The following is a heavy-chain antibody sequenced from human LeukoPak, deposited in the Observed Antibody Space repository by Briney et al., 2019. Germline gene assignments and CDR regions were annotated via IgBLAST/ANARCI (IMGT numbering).Heavy chain of an antibody. CDR2: INPNNGRT. CDR1: GYAFTNYY. J-gene: IGHJ5*02. Sequence: GASVKVSCKASGYAFTNYYIHWVRQAPGQGLGWMGIINPNNGRTSHAHRFQGRVTITRDTSTRTVYMELSSLRSEDTAIYYCARDSPHLLTNYRSFDPWGQGTLVTVSS. D-gene: IGHD3-9*01. V-gene: IGHV1-46*01. CDR3: ARDSPHLLTNYRSFDP.